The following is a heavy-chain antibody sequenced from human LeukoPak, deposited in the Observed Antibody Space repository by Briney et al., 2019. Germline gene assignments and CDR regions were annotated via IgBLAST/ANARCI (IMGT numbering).Heavy chain of an antibody. CDR3: ARGIAAAGNNWFDP. J-gene: IGHJ5*02. V-gene: IGHV4-34*01. Sequence: SETLSLTCAVYGGSFSGYYWSWIRQPPGKGLEWIGEINHSGSTNYNPSLKSRVTISVDTSKNQFSLELSSVTAADTAVYYCARGIAAAGNNWFDPWGQGTLVTVSS. CDR1: GGSFSGYY. D-gene: IGHD6-13*01. CDR2: INHSGST.